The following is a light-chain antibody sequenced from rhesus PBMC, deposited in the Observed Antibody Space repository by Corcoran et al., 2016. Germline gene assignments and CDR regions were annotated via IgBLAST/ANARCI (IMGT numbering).Light chain of an antibody. V-gene: IGKV1-28*01. J-gene: IGKJ2*01. CDR2: AAS. CDR1: QGISSY. Sequence: DIQMTQSPSSLSASVGDTVTITCRASQGISSYLNWFQQNQGKAPKLLIYAASSLETGVPSRFSGSGSGTEFTLTISSLQPEDFAADYCLQHDSYPYSVGQGTKVEIK. CDR3: LQHDSYPYS.